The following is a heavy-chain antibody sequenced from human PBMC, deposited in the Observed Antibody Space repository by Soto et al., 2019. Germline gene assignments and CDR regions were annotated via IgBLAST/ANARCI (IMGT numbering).Heavy chain of an antibody. D-gene: IGHD2-21*02. J-gene: IGHJ4*02. CDR1: GFTFSSYD. CDR2: IGTAGDT. V-gene: IGHV3-13*04. CDR3: ARGRTEPLAYCGGDCYPYYFDY. Sequence: GGSLRLSCAASGFTFSSYDMHWVRQATGKGLEWVSAIGTAGDTYYPGSVKGRFTISRENAKNSLYLQMNSLRAGDTAVYYCARGRTEPLAYCGGDCYPYYFDYWGQGTLVTVSS.